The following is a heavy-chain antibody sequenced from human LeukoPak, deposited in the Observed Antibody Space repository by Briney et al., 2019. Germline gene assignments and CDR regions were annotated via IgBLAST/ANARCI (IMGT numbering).Heavy chain of an antibody. CDR1: GSRFTNSW. D-gene: IGHD6-13*01. CDR2: IFPADSDA. J-gene: IGHJ6*04. V-gene: IGHV5-51*01. CDR3: ARVGYSSYGMDV. Sequence: GASLKISCKGSGSRFTNSWIGWVRQMPGKGLEWMGIIFPADSDARYSPPFQGQVTISADKSISTAYLQWSSLKASDTAMYYCARVGYSSYGMDVWGKGTTVTVSS.